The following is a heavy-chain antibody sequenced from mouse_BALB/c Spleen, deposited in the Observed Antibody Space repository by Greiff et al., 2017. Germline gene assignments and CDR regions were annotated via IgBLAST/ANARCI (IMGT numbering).Heavy chain of an antibody. CDR2: INPSTGYT. CDR3: ARGRTGTYFDY. CDR1: GYTFTSYW. D-gene: IGHD4-1*01. V-gene: IGHV1-7*01. J-gene: IGHJ2*01. Sequence: QVQLQQSGAELAKPGASVKMSCKASGYTFTSYWMHWVKQRPGQGLEWIGYINPSTGYTEYNQKFKDKATLTADKSSSTAYMQLSSLTSEDSAVYYCARGRTGTYFDYWGQGTTLTVSS.